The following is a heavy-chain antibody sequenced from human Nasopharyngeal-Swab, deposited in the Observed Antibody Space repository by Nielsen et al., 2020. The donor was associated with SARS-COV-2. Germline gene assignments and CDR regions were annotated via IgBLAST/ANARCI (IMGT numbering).Heavy chain of an antibody. CDR1: GGSISSGDYY. CDR3: ARARGHRVVFVTAISYFDY. CDR2: IYYSGST. J-gene: IGHJ4*02. D-gene: IGHD2-21*02. Sequence: SETLSLTCTVSGGSISSGDYYWSWIRQPPEKGLEWIAYIYYSGSTYYNPSLKSRVTISVDTSKNQFSLKLSSVTAADTSVYYCARARGHRVVFVTAISYFDYWCQGTRVTVSS. V-gene: IGHV4-30-4*01.